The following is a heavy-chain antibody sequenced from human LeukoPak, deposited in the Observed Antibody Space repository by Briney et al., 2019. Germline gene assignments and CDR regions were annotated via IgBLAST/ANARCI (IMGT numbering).Heavy chain of an antibody. D-gene: IGHD3-22*01. J-gene: IGHJ4*02. CDR3: ARVRNYDSPLGHFDY. Sequence: SVKVSCKASGGTFSSYAISWVRQAPGQGLEWMGRIIPVLGIANYAQKFQGRVTITADKSTSTAYMELSSLRSEDTAVYYCARVRNYDSPLGHFDYWGQGTLVTVSS. CDR2: IIPVLGIA. V-gene: IGHV1-69*04. CDR1: GGTFSSYA.